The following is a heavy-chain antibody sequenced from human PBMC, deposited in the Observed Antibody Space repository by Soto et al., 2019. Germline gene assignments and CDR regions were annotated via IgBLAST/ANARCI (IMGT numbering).Heavy chain of an antibody. CDR1: GGSINYNSYY. CDR2: IFYTGTT. D-gene: IGHD2-2*01. CDR3: ARLVVVAPVANA. V-gene: IGHV4-39*02. J-gene: IGHJ5*02. Sequence: ASETLSLTCSVSGGSINYNSYYWGWIRQPRGKGLEWVGGIFYTGTTYYSPSLKDRVNISVDTSKNSFSLNLTSVTAADTAVYFCARLVVVAPVANAWGQGTLVTVTS.